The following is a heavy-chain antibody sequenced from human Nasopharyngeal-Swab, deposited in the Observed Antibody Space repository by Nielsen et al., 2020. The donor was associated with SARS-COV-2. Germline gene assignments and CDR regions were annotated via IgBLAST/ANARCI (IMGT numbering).Heavy chain of an antibody. CDR1: GFTFSSYS. CDR3: ASERSSRLGEGTFDY. D-gene: IGHD3-16*01. V-gene: IGHV3-21*01. J-gene: IGHJ4*02. Sequence: GESLTISCAASGFTFSSYSMNWVRQAPGKGLEWVSSISSSSSYIYYADSVKGRFTISRDNAKNSLYLQMNSLRAEDTAVYYCASERSSRLGEGTFDYWGQGTLVTVSS. CDR2: ISSSSSYI.